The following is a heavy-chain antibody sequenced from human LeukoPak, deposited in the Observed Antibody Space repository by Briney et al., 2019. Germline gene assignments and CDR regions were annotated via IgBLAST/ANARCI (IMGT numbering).Heavy chain of an antibody. Sequence: SETLSLTFTVSGGSISSYYWSWIRQPPGKGLEWIGYIYYSGSANYNPSLKSRVTLSIDKSKNQFSLNVNSVTAADTAVYYCARARRDSGYYKVDYWGQGTLVTVSS. J-gene: IGHJ4*02. CDR1: GGSISSYY. CDR3: ARARRDSGYYKVDY. CDR2: IYYSGSA. V-gene: IGHV4-59*12. D-gene: IGHD3-3*01.